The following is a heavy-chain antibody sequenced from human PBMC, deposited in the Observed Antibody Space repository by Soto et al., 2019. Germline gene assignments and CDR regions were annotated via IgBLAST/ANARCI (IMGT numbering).Heavy chain of an antibody. D-gene: IGHD6-13*01. CDR2: ISGFNGNT. J-gene: IGHJ4*02. CDR1: GYTFSRYG. CDR3: ARASAYSTPRSFDN. Sequence: QVQLVQSGAEVKKPGASVRVSCKASGYTFSRYGISWVRQAPGQGLVWMGLISGFNGNTKESEKLPGRITLTTDTDANTAHMELTGLRTDDTAVYYCARASAYSTPRSFDNWGQGTLVNVSS. V-gene: IGHV1-18*01.